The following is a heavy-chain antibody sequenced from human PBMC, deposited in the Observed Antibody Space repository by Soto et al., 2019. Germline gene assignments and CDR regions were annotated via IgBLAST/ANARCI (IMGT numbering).Heavy chain of an antibody. CDR1: GGSISGDH. J-gene: IGHJ3*02. Sequence: SETLSLTCTVSGGSISGDHWNWIRQPPGKGLEWIAYVSSSGSTKYNPSLKSRVTISIDTTKNQFSLRLRSVTAADTAVYYCASGFYDSRGYSEAFDIWGQGTKVTVSS. CDR3: ASGFYDSRGYSEAFDI. D-gene: IGHD3-22*01. V-gene: IGHV4-59*01. CDR2: VSSSGST.